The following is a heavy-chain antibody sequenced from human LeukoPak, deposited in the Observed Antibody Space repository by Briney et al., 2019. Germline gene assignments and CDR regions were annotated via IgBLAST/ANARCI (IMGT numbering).Heavy chain of an antibody. CDR3: AKDRVFRSYYGSGNYHFDY. J-gene: IGHJ4*02. V-gene: IGHV3-9*01. CDR1: GFTFDDYA. Sequence: GGSLRLSCAASGFTFDDYAMHWVRQAPGEGLEWVSGISWNSGGIGYADSVKGRFTISRDNAKNSLYLQMNSLRAEDTALYYCAKDRVFRSYYGSGNYHFDYWGQGTLVTVSS. D-gene: IGHD3-10*01. CDR2: ISWNSGGI.